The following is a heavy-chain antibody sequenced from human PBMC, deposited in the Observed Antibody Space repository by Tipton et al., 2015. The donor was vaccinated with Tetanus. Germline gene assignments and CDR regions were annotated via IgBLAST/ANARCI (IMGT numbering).Heavy chain of an antibody. CDR3: AKDKALVGSSGWYGGESNGMDV. D-gene: IGHD6-19*01. Sequence: SLRLSCAASGFTFSSYAMSWVRQAPGKGLEWVSAISGSGGSTYYADSVKGRFTISRDNSKNTLYLQMNSLRAEDTAVYYCAKDKALVGSSGWYGGESNGMDVWGQGTTVTVSS. V-gene: IGHV3-23*01. CDR2: ISGSGGST. CDR1: GFTFSSYA. J-gene: IGHJ6*02.